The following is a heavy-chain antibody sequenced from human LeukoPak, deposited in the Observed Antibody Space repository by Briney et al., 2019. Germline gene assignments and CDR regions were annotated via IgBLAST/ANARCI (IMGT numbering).Heavy chain of an antibody. Sequence: SETLSLTCTVSGGSISSYYWSWIRQPPGKGLEWIGYIYYSGSTNYNPSLKSRVTISVDTSKNQFSLKLSSVTAADTAVYYCARAITWGSYFDYWGQGTLVTVSS. CDR2: IYYSGST. V-gene: IGHV4-59*01. J-gene: IGHJ4*02. CDR1: GGSISSYY. CDR3: ARAITWGSYFDY. D-gene: IGHD5-12*01.